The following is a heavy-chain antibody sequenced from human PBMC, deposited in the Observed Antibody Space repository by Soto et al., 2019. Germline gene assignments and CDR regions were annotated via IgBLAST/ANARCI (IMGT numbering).Heavy chain of an antibody. J-gene: IGHJ2*01. V-gene: IGHV3-23*01. CDR1: GFTYSSYA. D-gene: IGHD6-25*01. CDR3: AKDLGYTNGQAWCFDL. CDR2: IRSSDAGT. Sequence: EVQLLESGGGLVQPGGSLRLSCAASGFTYSSYAMSWVRQAPGKGLEWVSTIRSSDAGTFHADSVKGRFTISKDNSKNTLYLQMNGLRAEDTAVNHCAKDLGYTNGQAWCFDLWGRGTLVTVSS.